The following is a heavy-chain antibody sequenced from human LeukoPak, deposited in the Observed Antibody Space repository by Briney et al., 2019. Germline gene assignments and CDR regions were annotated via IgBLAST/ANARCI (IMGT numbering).Heavy chain of an antibody. CDR2: ISSSSSYI. D-gene: IGHD5-18*01. J-gene: IGHJ5*02. CDR3: ARWRGIQLWLRDGFDP. Sequence: GGSLRLSCAASGFTFSSYSMNWVRQAPGKGLEWVSSISSSSSYIYYADSVKGRFTISRDNAKNTLYLQMNSLRAEDTAVYYCARWRGIQLWLRDGFDPWGQGTLVTVSS. CDR1: GFTFSSYS. V-gene: IGHV3-21*04.